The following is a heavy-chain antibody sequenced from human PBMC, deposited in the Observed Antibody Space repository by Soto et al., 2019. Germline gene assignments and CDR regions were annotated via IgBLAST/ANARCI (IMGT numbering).Heavy chain of an antibody. CDR1: GDTFTTYD. V-gene: IGHV1-8*01. CDR3: ARGRASQSYYLLDY. J-gene: IGHJ4*02. CDR2: INPNSGNI. Sequence: ASVKVSCKASGDTFTTYDINWVRQATGHGLEWMGWINPNSGNIGYAQRFQGRVTMTRDTAIRTAYMEVSSLRSADTAVYYCARGRASQSYYLLDYWGQGTLVTVSS. D-gene: IGHD3-10*01.